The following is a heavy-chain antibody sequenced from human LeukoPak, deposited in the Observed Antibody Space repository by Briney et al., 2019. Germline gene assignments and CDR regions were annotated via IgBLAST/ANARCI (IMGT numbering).Heavy chain of an antibody. V-gene: IGHV1-3*01. D-gene: IGHD5-24*01. CDR3: AMSVEMPPIPSFDY. J-gene: IGHJ4*02. CDR1: GYIFTPHH. Sequence: ASVKVSCKTSGYIFTPHHIHWMRQAPGQGLELLGWVSAANNPEYSQKFQGRVVITRDASATTSYLELDSLRSEDTAVYYCAMSVEMPPIPSFDYWGQGTLVTVSS. CDR2: VSAANNP.